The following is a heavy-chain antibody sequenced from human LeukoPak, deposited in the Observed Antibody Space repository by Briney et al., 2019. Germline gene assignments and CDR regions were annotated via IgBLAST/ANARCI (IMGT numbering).Heavy chain of an antibody. V-gene: IGHV4-59*10. CDR1: GGSFSGYY. D-gene: IGHD5-18*01. J-gene: IGHJ6*03. CDR3: ARGGYSYGYYYYYYMDV. Sequence: SETLSLTCAVYGGSFSGYYWSWIRQPAGKGLEWIGRIYTSGSTNYNPSLKSRVTMSVDTSKNQFSLKLSSVTAADTAVYYCARGGYSYGYYYYYYMDVWGKGTTVTVSS. CDR2: IYTSGST.